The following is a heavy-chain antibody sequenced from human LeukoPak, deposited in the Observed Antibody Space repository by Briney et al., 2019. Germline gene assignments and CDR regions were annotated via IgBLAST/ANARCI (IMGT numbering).Heavy chain of an antibody. CDR1: GGSISSSTYY. Sequence: SETLSLTCTVSGGSISSSTYYWGWIRQPPGKGLEWIGTIYYRGSTYYNPSLKSRVTISVDTSKNQFSLKLTSVTAADTAVYYCAGLGRTYYDFWSGPWGQGTLVTVSS. V-gene: IGHV4-39*01. J-gene: IGHJ5*02. CDR2: IYYRGST. CDR3: AGLGRTYYDFWSGP. D-gene: IGHD3-3*01.